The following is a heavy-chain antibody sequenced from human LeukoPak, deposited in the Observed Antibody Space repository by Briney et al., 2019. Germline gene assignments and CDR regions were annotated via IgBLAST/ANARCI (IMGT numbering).Heavy chain of an antibody. Sequence: AGGSLRLSCAGSGFTFNSPSWMSWVRQAPGKGLEWVANINADGSRKYYVDSVKGRFTISKDNAKKSLYLEMNSLTAEDTAVYYCARSERWGQGTLVTASS. J-gene: IGHJ4*02. CDR3: ARSER. V-gene: IGHV3-7*01. CDR2: INADGSRK. CDR1: GFTFNSPSW.